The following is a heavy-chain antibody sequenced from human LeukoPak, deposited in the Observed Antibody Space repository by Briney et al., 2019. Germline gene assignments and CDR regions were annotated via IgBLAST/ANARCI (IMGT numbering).Heavy chain of an antibody. Sequence: SETLSLTCTVSGGSISSYYWSWIRQPAGKGLEWIGRIYTSGSTNYNPSLKSRVTMSVDTSKNQFSLKLSSVTAADTAVYYCARDLYGSGREWFDPWSQGTLDTVSS. CDR2: IYTSGST. CDR3: ARDLYGSGREWFDP. D-gene: IGHD3-10*01. V-gene: IGHV4-4*07. CDR1: GGSISSYY. J-gene: IGHJ5*02.